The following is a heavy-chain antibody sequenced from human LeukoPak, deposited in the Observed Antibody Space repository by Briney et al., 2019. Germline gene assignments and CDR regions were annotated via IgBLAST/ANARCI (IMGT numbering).Heavy chain of an antibody. J-gene: IGHJ4*02. CDR3: AKSRSLEYSSSSDF. CDR2: TSDRGDYT. CDR1: GFTFTSYS. V-gene: IGHV3-23*01. D-gene: IGHD6-6*01. Sequence: GGSLRLSCAASGFTFTSYSMSWVRQAPGKGLEWVSGTSDRGDYTYYADSVRGRFTISRDNSKNTLNLQMNRLRAEDSAVYYCAKSRSLEYSSSSDFWGQGTLVTVSS.